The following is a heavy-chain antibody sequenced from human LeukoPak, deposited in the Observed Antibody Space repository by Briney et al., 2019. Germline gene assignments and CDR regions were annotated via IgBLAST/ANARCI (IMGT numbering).Heavy chain of an antibody. J-gene: IGHJ4*02. V-gene: IGHV4-59*01. CDR2: IYYSGCT. Sequence: SETLSLTCTVSGGSISSYYWSWIRQPPGKGLEWIGYIYYSGCTNYNPSLKSRVTISVDTSKNQFSLKLSSVTAADTAVYYCARGNGPRRDGYKPFDYWGQGTLVTVSS. D-gene: IGHD5-24*01. CDR1: GGSISSYY. CDR3: ARGNGPRRDGYKPFDY.